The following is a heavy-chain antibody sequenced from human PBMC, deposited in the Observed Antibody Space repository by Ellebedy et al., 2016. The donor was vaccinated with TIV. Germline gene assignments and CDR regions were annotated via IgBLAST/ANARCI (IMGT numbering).Heavy chain of an antibody. CDR3: ARGRFDS. V-gene: IGHV4-34*01. CDR1: GGSFSGYY. Sequence: SETLSLXXAVYGGSFSGYYWTWIRQPPGKGLQWIGEINHSGGTNYSPSLKSRVTISVDTSKNQFSLKLRSVTAADTAVYYCARGRFDSWGQGTLVTVSS. CDR2: INHSGGT. J-gene: IGHJ5*01.